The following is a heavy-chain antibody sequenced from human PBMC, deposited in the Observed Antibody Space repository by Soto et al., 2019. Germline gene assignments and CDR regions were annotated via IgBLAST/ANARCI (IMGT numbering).Heavy chain of an antibody. J-gene: IGHJ4*02. CDR3: AKGPTNQRLYYFDY. CDR1: GFTFDDYA. CDR2: ISWNSGSI. V-gene: IGHV3-9*01. D-gene: IGHD2-2*01. Sequence: EVQLVESGGGLVQPGRSLRLSCAASGFTFDDYAMHWVRQAPGKGLEWVSGISWNSGSIGYADSVKGRFTISRDNAKNSLYLQMNSLRAEDTALYYCAKGPTNQRLYYFDYWGQGTLVTVSS.